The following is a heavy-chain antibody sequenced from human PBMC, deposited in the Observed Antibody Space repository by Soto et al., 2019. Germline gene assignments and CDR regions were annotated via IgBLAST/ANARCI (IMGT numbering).Heavy chain of an antibody. CDR3: ARDLTPARLELLLEP. CDR2: ISHDGINK. J-gene: IGHJ5*02. D-gene: IGHD1-7*01. Sequence: QVQLVESGGGVVQPGGSLRLSCAASGFTFSTFGMHWVRQAPGEGLEWVAVISHDGINKYYADSVKGRFTISRDNSQNALSLQVNSLRAEDTAVYYCARDLTPARLELLLEPWGQGTLVTVSS. V-gene: IGHV3-30*03. CDR1: GFTFSTFG.